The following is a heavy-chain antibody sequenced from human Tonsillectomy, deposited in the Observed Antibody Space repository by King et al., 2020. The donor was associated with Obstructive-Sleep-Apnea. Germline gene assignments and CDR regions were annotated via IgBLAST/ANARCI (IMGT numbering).Heavy chain of an antibody. CDR2: IFYSGST. Sequence: VQLQESGPGLVKPSETLSLTCTVSSDSISGHNWSWIRQPPGKGLEWIGYIFYSGSTNYNPSLKSRVFISVDTSRNQFSLRLTSVTAADTAVYYCARADEDTGIITDWGQGTLVSVSS. J-gene: IGHJ4*02. CDR1: SDSISGHN. CDR3: ARADEDTGIITD. D-gene: IGHD1-14*01. V-gene: IGHV4-59*11.